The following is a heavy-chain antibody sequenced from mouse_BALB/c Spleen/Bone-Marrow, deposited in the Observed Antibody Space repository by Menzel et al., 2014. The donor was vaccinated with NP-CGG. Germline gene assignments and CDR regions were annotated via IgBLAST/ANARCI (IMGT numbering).Heavy chain of an antibody. D-gene: IGHD2-1*01. CDR1: GFTFSDYY. CDR2: ISDGGSYT. CDR3: TRDGKGNYDYAMDY. J-gene: IGHJ4*01. Sequence: EVKLVESGGGLVKPGGSLKLSCAASGFTFSDYYMYWVRQTPEERLEWVATISDGGSYTDYPGSVKGRFTVSRDNAKNNLYLQMSSLKSEDTAMYYCTRDGKGNYDYAMDYWGQGTSVTVPS. V-gene: IGHV5-4*02.